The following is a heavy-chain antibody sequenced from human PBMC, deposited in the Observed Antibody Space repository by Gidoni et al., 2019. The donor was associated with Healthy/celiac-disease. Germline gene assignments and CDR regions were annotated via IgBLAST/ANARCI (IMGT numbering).Heavy chain of an antibody. V-gene: IGHV4-34*01. CDR3: ARGLRYCSGGSCYSEIRFDY. J-gene: IGHJ4*02. D-gene: IGHD2-15*01. Sequence: YGGYYWSWIRQPPGKGLEWIGEINHSGSTNYNPSLKSRVTISVDTSNNQFSLKLSSVTAADTAVYYCARGLRYCSGGSCYSEIRFDYWGQGTLVTVSS. CDR2: INHSGST. CDR1: YGGYY.